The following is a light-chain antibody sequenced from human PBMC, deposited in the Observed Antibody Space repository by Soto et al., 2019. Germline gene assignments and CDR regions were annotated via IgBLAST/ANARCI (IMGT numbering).Light chain of an antibody. CDR1: SSDIGASNY. CDR3: HSYARGTLV. V-gene: IGLV2-14*01. J-gene: IGLJ3*02. Sequence: QSALTQPASVSGSPGQSITVSCTGTSSDIGASNYVSWYQQHPGKAPKLIISEVSNRPSGVSNRFSGSKSGSTASLTISGLQAEDEADYYCHSYARGTLVFGGGTKVTVL. CDR2: EVS.